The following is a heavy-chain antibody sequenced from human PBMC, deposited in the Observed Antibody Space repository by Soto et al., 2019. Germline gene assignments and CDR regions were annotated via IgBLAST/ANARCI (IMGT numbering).Heavy chain of an antibody. CDR2: IYWDDDK. V-gene: IGHV2-5*02. D-gene: IGHD7-27*01. J-gene: IGHJ4*02. CDR1: GFSLSTSGVG. Sequence: QITLKESGPTLVKRTKTLTLTCTFSGFSLSTSGVGVGWIRQPPGKALEWLALIYWDDDKRYSPSLKSRLTITKDTSKNQVVLTMTNMDPVDTATYYCAHSLIPNWGSRGAFDYWGQGTLVTVSS. CDR3: AHSLIPNWGSRGAFDY.